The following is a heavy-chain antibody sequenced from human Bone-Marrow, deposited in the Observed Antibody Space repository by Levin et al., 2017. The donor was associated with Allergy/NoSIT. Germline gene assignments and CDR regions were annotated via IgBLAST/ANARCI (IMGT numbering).Heavy chain of an antibody. V-gene: IGHV3-43*01. D-gene: IGHD6-19*01. CDR2: ISWDASTT. J-gene: IGHJ4*02. CDR3: AKDLSPRIAVTSNIEY. Sequence: GESLKISCAASGFTFNDYTMHWVRQAPQRGLEWVSLISWDASTTYYADSVRGRFTISRDNSKNALYLQMNSLTTEDTALYYCAKDLSPRIAVTSNIEYWGQGTLVTVSS. CDR1: GFTFNDYT.